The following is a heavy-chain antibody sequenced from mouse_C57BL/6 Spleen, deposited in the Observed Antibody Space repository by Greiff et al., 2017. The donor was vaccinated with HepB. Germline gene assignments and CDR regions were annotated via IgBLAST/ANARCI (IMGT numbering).Heavy chain of an antibody. CDR1: GYTFTDYE. CDR3: TREDDGSSYRGYYAMDY. CDR2: IDPETGGT. Sequence: VQLQQSGAELVRPGASVTLSCKASGYTFTDYEMHWVKQTPVHGLEWIGAIDPETGGTAYSQKFKGKAILTADKSSSTAYMELRSLTSEDSAVYYCTREDDGSSYRGYYAMDYWGQGTSVTVSS. D-gene: IGHD1-1*01. J-gene: IGHJ4*01. V-gene: IGHV1-15*01.